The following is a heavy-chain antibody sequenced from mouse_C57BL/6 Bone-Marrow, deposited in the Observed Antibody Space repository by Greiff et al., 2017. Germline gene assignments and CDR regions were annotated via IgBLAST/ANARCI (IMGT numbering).Heavy chain of an antibody. Sequence: QVQLQQPGAELVKPGASVKLSCKASGYTFTSYWMHWVKQRPGQGLEWIGMIHPNSGSTNYNEKVKSKATLTVDKSSSTAYMQLSSLTSEDSAVYYCARGGYYYGSSWFAYWGQGTLVTVSA. V-gene: IGHV1-64*01. CDR2: IHPNSGST. CDR3: ARGGYYYGSSWFAY. J-gene: IGHJ3*01. CDR1: GYTFTSYW. D-gene: IGHD1-1*01.